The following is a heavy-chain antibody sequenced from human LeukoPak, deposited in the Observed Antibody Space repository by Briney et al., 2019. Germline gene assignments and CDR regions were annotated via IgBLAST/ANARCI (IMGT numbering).Heavy chain of an antibody. J-gene: IGHJ5*02. CDR1: GYTLTELS. CDR2: FGPEDGET. D-gene: IGHD3-3*01. Sequence: ASVKVSCKVSGYTLTELSMHWVRQAPGRGLEWMGGFGPEDGETIYAQKFQGRVTMTEDTSTDTAYMELSSLRSEDTAVYYCATVEMHYDFPRLFPWGQGTLVTVSS. CDR3: ATVEMHYDFPRLFP. V-gene: IGHV1-24*01.